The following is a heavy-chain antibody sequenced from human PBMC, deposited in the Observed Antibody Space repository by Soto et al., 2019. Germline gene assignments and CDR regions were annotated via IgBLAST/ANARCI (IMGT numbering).Heavy chain of an antibody. CDR2: INPNSGNI. V-gene: IGHV1-8*01. CDR3: ARGRASGSYYLLDY. Sequence: ASVKVSCKASGNTFTSYDINWVRQATGHGLEWMGWINPNSGNIGYAQKFQGRVTMTMDTAIRTAYMEVSRLRSDDTAMYYCARGRASGSYYLLDYWGQGTWSPSP. J-gene: IGHJ4*02. D-gene: IGHD3-10*01. CDR1: GNTFTSYD.